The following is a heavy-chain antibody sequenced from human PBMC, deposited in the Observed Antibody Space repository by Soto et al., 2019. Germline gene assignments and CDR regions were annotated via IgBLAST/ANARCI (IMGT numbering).Heavy chain of an antibody. CDR2: IYYSGST. J-gene: IGHJ6*02. V-gene: IGHV4-31*03. CDR3: ARLTTGTRKYGYYYYYGMDV. D-gene: IGHD4-17*01. CDR1: GGSISSGGYY. Sequence: SEPLSLTCTVSGGSISSGGYYWSWIRQHPGKGLEWIVYIYYSGSTYSNPSLKSRVTITVDTSKNQLSLKLSAVTAAETAVDYWARLTTGTRKYGYYYYYGMDVWGQGTTVTVSS.